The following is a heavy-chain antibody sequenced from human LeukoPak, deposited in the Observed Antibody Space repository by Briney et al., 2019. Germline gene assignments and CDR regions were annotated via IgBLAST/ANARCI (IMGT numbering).Heavy chain of an antibody. D-gene: IGHD4-23*01. CDR2: IHYSGSA. J-gene: IGHJ4*02. CDR1: GGSVSSGSYY. V-gene: IGHV4-61*01. Sequence: SETPSLTCTVSGGSVSSGSYYWSWIRQPPGRGLEWIAYIHYSGSAAYNPSLKSRVTISRDMSTNQFSLKMTSVTAADTAVYFCARDMGAPDYGSYSVDYWGQGTLVTVSS. CDR3: ARDMGAPDYGSYSVDY.